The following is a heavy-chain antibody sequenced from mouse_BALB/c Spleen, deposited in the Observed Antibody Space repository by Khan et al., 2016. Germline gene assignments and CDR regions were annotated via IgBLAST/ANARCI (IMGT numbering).Heavy chain of an antibody. V-gene: IGHV3-8*02. J-gene: IGHJ1*01. CDR2: MSYSGTT. CDR3: VRRGPRGFFDV. CDR1: GDSITSGY. Sequence: EVQLQESGPSLVKPSQTLSLTCSVTGDSITSGYWNWTRKFPGNKLEYMGYMSYSGTTYYNPSLKSRISITRDTSKNQYYLQLNSVTTEDTATYYCVRRGPRGFFDVWGAGTTVTVSS.